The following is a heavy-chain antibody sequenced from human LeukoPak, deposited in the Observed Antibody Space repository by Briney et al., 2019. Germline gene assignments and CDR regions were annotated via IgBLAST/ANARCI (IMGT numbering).Heavy chain of an antibody. Sequence: GGSLRLSCAASGFTFSDHYMDWVRQAPGKGLEWVRRTRNKANSYTTEYAASVKGRFTISRDNAKNSLYLQMNSLRGEDTAVYYCARLYSTWGQGTLVTVSS. D-gene: IGHD4-11*01. CDR3: ARLYST. CDR1: GFTFSDHY. V-gene: IGHV3-72*01. J-gene: IGHJ5*02. CDR2: TRNKANSYTT.